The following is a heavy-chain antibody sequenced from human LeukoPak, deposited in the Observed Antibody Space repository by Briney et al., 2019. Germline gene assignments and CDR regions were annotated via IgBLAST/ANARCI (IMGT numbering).Heavy chain of an antibody. CDR2: ISSTSSTI. CDR3: ARAAPYYYDSSGYSAFDS. CDR1: GFTFSTYS. Sequence: GGSLRLSCAASGFTFSTYSMNWVRQAPGRGLEWVSYISSTSSTIYYADSVKGRFTISRDNAKNSLYLQMNSLRDEDTAVYYCARAAPYYYDSSGYSAFDSWGRGTMVTVSA. V-gene: IGHV3-48*02. D-gene: IGHD3-22*01. J-gene: IGHJ3*02.